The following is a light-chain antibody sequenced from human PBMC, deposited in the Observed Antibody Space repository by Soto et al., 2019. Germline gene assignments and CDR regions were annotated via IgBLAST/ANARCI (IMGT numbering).Light chain of an antibody. V-gene: IGKV1-27*01. J-gene: IGKJ4*01. CDR3: QKYNSAPLT. Sequence: DVQMTQSPSSLSAFVGDRVTITCWASQGIAPYLAWFQQKPGKVPKLLIYATSTLQSGVPSRFSGSGSGTDFTFTINSLQPEDVGTYYCQKYNSAPLTFGGGTKVDIK. CDR1: QGIAPY. CDR2: ATS.